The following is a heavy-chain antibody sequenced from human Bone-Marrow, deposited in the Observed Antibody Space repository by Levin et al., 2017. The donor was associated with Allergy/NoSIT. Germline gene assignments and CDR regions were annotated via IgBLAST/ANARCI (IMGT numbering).Heavy chain of an antibody. V-gene: IGHV3-23*01. CDR1: GFTFRTYA. D-gene: IGHD6-19*01. CDR3: AKVGSGWFRNKLDS. CDR2: ISGSGAGT. Sequence: GESLKISCAASGFTFRTYAMSWVRPAPGKGLEWLSGISGSGAGTFYADSVKGRFNISKDNSKNMVYLQLNSLRVEDTAVYYCAKVGSGWFRNKLDSWGQGTLVTVSS. J-gene: IGHJ4*02.